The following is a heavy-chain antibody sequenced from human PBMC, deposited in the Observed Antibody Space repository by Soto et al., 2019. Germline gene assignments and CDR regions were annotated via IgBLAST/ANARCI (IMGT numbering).Heavy chain of an antibody. CDR1: GYTFSNYG. V-gene: IGHV1-18*01. Sequence: GASVKVSCTTSGYTFSNYGINWVRQAPGQGLEWMGWIGAYNGNTNFAQKLQGRVSLTTDTSSTTAYMELRSLTSDDTAVYYCARDLVPGYTGFSDYWGQGTLVTVSS. CDR3: ARDLVPGYTGFSDY. D-gene: IGHD5-12*01. J-gene: IGHJ4*02. CDR2: IGAYNGNT.